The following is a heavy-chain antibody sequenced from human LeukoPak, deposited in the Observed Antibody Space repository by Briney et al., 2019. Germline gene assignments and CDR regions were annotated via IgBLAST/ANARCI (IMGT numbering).Heavy chain of an antibody. CDR1: GFTVSSNY. Sequence: GGSLRLSCAASGFTVSSNYMSWVRQAPGKGLEWVSVIYSGGSTYYADSVKGRFTISRDNSKNTLYLQMNSLRAEDTAVYYGAREDGVSDAFDIWGQGTMVTVSS. J-gene: IGHJ3*02. V-gene: IGHV3-53*01. CDR2: IYSGGST. CDR3: AREDGVSDAFDI. D-gene: IGHD2-8*01.